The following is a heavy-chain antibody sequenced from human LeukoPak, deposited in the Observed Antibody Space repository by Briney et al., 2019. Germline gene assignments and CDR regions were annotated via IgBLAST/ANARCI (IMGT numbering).Heavy chain of an antibody. J-gene: IGHJ6*03. CDR1: GFTVSSNY. V-gene: IGHV3-66*02. D-gene: IGHD3-22*01. Sequence: GGSLRLSCAASGFTVSSNYMSWVRQAPGKGLEWVSVIYSGGSTYYADSVKGRFTISRDNSKNTLYLQMNSLRAEDTAVYYCARIDRSGYYPYYYYYMDVWGKGTTVTVSS. CDR2: IYSGGST. CDR3: ARIDRSGYYPYYYYYMDV.